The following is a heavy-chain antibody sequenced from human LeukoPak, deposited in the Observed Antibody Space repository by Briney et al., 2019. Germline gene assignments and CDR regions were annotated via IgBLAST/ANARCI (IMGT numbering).Heavy chain of an antibody. Sequence: GGSLRLSCAASGFTFDDYGLSWVRQAPAKGLGWVSGINWSGGSTAYADSAKGRFTISRDNAKNSLYLQMNSLRAYDTAVYYCARAGDGYDSSFDYWGRGTLVTVSS. J-gene: IGHJ4*02. CDR2: INWSGGST. CDR1: GFTFDDYG. V-gene: IGHV3-20*04. D-gene: IGHD5-12*01. CDR3: ARAGDGYDSSFDY.